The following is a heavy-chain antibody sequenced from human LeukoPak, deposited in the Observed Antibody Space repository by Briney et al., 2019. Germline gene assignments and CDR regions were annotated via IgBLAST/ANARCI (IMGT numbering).Heavy chain of an antibody. CDR2: IHPNSGGT. Sequence: ASVKVSCKASGYTFTDYYIHWVRQAPGQGLEWMGWIHPNSGGTNYAQKFQGRVTMTRDTSISTAYMELSRLTSDDTAVYFCASVTYSDFSPVDYWGQGTLVTVSS. CDR1: GYTFTDYY. J-gene: IGHJ4*02. V-gene: IGHV1-2*02. CDR3: ASVTYSDFSPVDY. D-gene: IGHD3-3*01.